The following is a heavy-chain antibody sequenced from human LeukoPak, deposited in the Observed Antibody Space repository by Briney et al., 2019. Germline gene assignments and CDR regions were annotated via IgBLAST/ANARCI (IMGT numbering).Heavy chain of an antibody. V-gene: IGHV3-53*01. Sequence: PGGSLSLSCAAPGFPVSSNYMSWVRKAPGKGLEWVSVIYSGGSTYYADSVKGRFTISRDNSKNTLYLQMNSLRAEDTAVYYCARDSMEWNSFDYWGQGTLVTVSS. CDR1: GFPVSSNY. J-gene: IGHJ4*02. CDR3: ARDSMEWNSFDY. D-gene: IGHD3-3*01. CDR2: IYSGGST.